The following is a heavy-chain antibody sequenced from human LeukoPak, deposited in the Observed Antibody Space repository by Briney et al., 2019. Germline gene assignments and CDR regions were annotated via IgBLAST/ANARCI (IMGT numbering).Heavy chain of an antibody. D-gene: IGHD6-19*01. Sequence: QPGGSLRLSCAASGFTFSSYWMHWVRQAPGKGLVWVSRINSDGSSTSYADSVKGRFTISRDNAKNTLYLQMNSLRAEDTAVHYCAIHSSGWYAFDYWGQGTLVTVSS. CDR1: GFTFSSYW. V-gene: IGHV3-74*01. J-gene: IGHJ4*02. CDR2: INSDGSST. CDR3: AIHSSGWYAFDY.